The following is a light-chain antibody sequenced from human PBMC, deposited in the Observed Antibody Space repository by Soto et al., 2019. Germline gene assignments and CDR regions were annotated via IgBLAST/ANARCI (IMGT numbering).Light chain of an antibody. CDR1: QSIVTY. Sequence: DIQMTQSPSSLSASVGDRVTITCRASQSIVTYVNWYLQKPGKAPKLLIYAASNLQSGVPSRFSGSGSGTDFTLTISSLQPEDFATYFCQQSYSTPPWTFGHGIKVEIK. V-gene: IGKV1-39*01. CDR2: AAS. CDR3: QQSYSTPPWT. J-gene: IGKJ1*01.